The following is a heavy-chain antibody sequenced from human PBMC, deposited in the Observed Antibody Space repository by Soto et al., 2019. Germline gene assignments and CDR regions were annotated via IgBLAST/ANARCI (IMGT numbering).Heavy chain of an antibody. CDR1: GDSISTYY. D-gene: IGHD5-18*01. V-gene: IGHV4-4*07. CDR3: GREYTDTGDGPTSCYFDY. CDR2: TYITGDT. J-gene: IGHJ4*02. Sequence: SETLSLTCSVSGDSISTYYWSWIRQSAGKGLEWIGRTYITGDTNYNPSLKSRVTMSLDTSKNQLSLKLSSVTAADTAVYYCGREYTDTGDGPTSCYFDYRGQVNPVTVSS.